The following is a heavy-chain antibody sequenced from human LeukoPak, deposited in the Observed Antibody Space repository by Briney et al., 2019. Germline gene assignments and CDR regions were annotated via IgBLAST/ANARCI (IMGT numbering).Heavy chain of an antibody. V-gene: IGHV4-61*02. CDR3: ARNTHGSARGSGSYNWFDP. D-gene: IGHD3-10*01. Sequence: SETLSLTCTVSGGSISSGSYYWSWIRQPAGKGLEWMGRIYTSGSTNYNPSLKSRVTISVDTSKNQFSLKLSSVTAADTAVYYCARNTHGSARGSGSYNWFDPWGQGTLVTVSS. J-gene: IGHJ5*02. CDR1: GGSISSGSYY. CDR2: IYTSGST.